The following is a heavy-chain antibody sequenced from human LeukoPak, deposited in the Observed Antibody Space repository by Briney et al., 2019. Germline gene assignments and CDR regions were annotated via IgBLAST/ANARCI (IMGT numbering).Heavy chain of an antibody. CDR3: ARITLTPPELRYFDY. Sequence: GGSLRLSCAASGFTFDDYGMSWVRQAPGKGLEWVCGINWDGGSTGYADFVKGRFTISRDNAKNSLYLQMNSLRAEDSAVYYCARITLTPPELRYFDYWGQGALVTVSS. D-gene: IGHD1-14*01. CDR1: GFTFDDYG. J-gene: IGHJ4*02. V-gene: IGHV3-20*04. CDR2: INWDGGST.